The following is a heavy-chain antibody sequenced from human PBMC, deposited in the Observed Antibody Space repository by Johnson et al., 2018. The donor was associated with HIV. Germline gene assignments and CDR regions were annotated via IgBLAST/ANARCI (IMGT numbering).Heavy chain of an antibody. Sequence: EVQLVESGGGVVRPGGSLTLSCVVSGFTFTEYGMSWVRQAPGKGLEWVSGINWNGGSTGYADSVKGRFTISRDNSKNTLYLQMNSLRAEDTAVYYCAKATTGSDAFDICGQGTMVTVSS. CDR3: AKATTGSDAFDI. V-gene: IGHV3-20*04. J-gene: IGHJ3*02. D-gene: IGHD1-1*01. CDR1: GFTFTEYG. CDR2: INWNGGST.